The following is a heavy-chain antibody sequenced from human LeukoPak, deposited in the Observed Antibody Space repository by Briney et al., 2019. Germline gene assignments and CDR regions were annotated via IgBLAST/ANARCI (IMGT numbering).Heavy chain of an antibody. Sequence: SETLSLTCTVPGYSISSGYYWGWIRQPPGKGLEWIGSIYHSGSTYYNPSLKSRVTISVDTSKNQFSLKLSSVTAADTAVYYCAREMAKYDYWGQGTLVTVSS. CDR2: IYHSGST. D-gene: IGHD5-24*01. V-gene: IGHV4-38-2*02. CDR1: GYSISSGYY. J-gene: IGHJ4*02. CDR3: AREMAKYDY.